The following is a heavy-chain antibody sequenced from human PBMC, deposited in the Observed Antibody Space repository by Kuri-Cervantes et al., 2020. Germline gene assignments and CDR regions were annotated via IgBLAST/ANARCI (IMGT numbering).Heavy chain of an antibody. Sequence: ASVKVSCKASGYTFTNYDINWVRQATGQGLEWMGWMNPNSGNTGYAQKFQGRVTMTTDTSTSTAYMELRSLRSDDTAAYYCAREVAAAAGAFDYWGQGTLVTVSS. J-gene: IGHJ4*02. CDR3: AREVAAAAGAFDY. CDR1: GYTFTNYD. CDR2: MNPNSGNT. V-gene: IGHV1-8*02. D-gene: IGHD6-13*01.